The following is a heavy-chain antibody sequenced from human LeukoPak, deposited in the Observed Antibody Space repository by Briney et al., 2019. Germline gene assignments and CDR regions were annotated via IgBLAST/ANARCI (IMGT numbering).Heavy chain of an antibody. CDR2: ISGSGGST. CDR3: AKGLEQWLVPAAFDI. J-gene: IGHJ3*02. V-gene: IGHV3-23*01. CDR1: GFTFSSYA. D-gene: IGHD6-19*01. Sequence: PGGSLRLSCAAFGFTFSSYAMSWVRQAPGKGLEWVSAISGSGGSTYYADSVKGRFTISRDNSKNTLYLQMNSLRAEDTAVYYCAKGLEQWLVPAAFDIWGQGTMVTVSS.